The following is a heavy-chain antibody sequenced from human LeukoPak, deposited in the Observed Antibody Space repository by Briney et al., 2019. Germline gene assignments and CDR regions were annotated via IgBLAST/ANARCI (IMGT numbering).Heavy chain of an antibody. CDR3: ARESGSYRGIYYYYYMDV. CDR1: GGSISSYY. Sequence: SETLSLTCTVSGGSISSYYWSWIRQPPGKGLEWIGYIYTSGSTNYNPSLKSRVTISVDTSKNQFSLKLSSVTAADTAVYYCARESGSYRGIYYYYYMDVWGKGTTVTVSS. J-gene: IGHJ6*03. D-gene: IGHD1-26*01. V-gene: IGHV4-4*09. CDR2: IYTSGST.